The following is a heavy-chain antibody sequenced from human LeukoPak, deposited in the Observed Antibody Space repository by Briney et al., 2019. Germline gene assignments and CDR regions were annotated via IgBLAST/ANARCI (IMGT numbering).Heavy chain of an antibody. D-gene: IGHD3-9*01. V-gene: IGHV1-18*01. CDR1: GYTFTSYG. J-gene: IGHJ3*02. CDR2: ISAYNGNT. Sequence: EASVKVSCKASGYTFTSYGISWVRQAPGQGLEWMGWISAYNGNTNYAQKLQGRVTMTTDTSTSTAYMELRSLRSDDTAVYYCARRVANYDILTGYSPFAFDTWGQGTMVTVSS. CDR3: ARRVANYDILTGYSPFAFDT.